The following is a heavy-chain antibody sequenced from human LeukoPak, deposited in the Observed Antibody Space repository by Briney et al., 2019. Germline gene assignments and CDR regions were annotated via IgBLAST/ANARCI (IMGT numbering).Heavy chain of an antibody. CDR3: AKDAAGARIPFDL. V-gene: IGHV3-21*04. J-gene: IGHJ5*02. CDR2: ISSSSSYI. Sequence: GGSLRLSCAASGFTFSSYSMNWVRQAPGKGLEWVSSISSSSSYIYYADSVKGRFTISRDSSKNTLYLQMNSLRAEDTALYYCAKDAAGARIPFDLWGQGTLVTVSS. CDR1: GFTFSSYS. D-gene: IGHD1-26*01.